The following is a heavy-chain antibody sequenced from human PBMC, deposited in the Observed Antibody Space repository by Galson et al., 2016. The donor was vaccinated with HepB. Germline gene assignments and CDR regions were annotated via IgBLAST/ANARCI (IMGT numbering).Heavy chain of an antibody. V-gene: IGHV3-30*18. J-gene: IGHJ6*04. CDR2: ISYDGSNK. Sequence: SLRLSCAASGFTFSSYGMHWVRQAPGKGLEWVAIISYDGSNKYYADSVKGRFTISRDNSKNTLYLQMNSLRAEDTAVYYCAKDTNAPRSNYYYYYGMDVWGKGTTVTVSS. D-gene: IGHD1-1*01. CDR1: GFTFSSYG. CDR3: AKDTNAPRSNYYYYYGMDV.